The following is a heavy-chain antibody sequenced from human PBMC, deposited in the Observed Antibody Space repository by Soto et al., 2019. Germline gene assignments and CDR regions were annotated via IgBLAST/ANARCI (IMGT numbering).Heavy chain of an antibody. V-gene: IGHV3-23*01. CDR3: AKVGGGYDYGYFQH. CDR2: ISGSGGST. CDR1: GFTFSSYA. D-gene: IGHD5-12*01. Sequence: GGSLRLSCPASGFTFSSYAMSWVRQAPGKGLEWVSAISGSGGSTYYADSVKGRFTISRDNSKNTLYLQMNSLRAEDTAVYYCAKVGGGYDYGYFQHWGQGTLVTVSS. J-gene: IGHJ1*01.